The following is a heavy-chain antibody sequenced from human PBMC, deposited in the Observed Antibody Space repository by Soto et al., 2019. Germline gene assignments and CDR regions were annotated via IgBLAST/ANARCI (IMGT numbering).Heavy chain of an antibody. CDR1: GFTFDDYA. J-gene: IGHJ4*02. CDR3: AKDTKWHDDSGYWLLDY. CDR2: ISWNSGSI. D-gene: IGHD3-22*01. V-gene: IGHV3-9*01. Sequence: GGSLRLSCAASGFTFDDYAMHWVRQAPGKGLEWVSGISWNSGSIDYADSVKGRFTISRDNAKNSLYLQMNSLRAEDTALYYCAKDTKWHDDSGYWLLDYWGQGTLVTVSS.